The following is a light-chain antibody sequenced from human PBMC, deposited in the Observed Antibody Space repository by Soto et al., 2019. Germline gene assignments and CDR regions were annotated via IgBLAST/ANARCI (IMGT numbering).Light chain of an antibody. Sequence: DIQMTQSPSSLSASVGDRVTITCQASQDISNYLNWYQQKPGKAPKLLIYDASNLETGVPSRFSGSGSGTDFTFTISSLQPEDIATYYCQQYDNPALTVGGGTKVEI. CDR1: QDISNY. CDR3: QQYDNPALT. V-gene: IGKV1-33*01. CDR2: DAS. J-gene: IGKJ4*01.